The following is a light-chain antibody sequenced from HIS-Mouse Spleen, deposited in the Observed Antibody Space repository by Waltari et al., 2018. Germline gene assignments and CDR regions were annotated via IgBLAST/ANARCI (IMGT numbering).Light chain of an antibody. CDR3: CSYAGSYTGV. J-gene: IGLJ1*01. CDR1: SSDVGGYNY. CDR2: DVS. Sequence: QSALTQPRSVSGSPGQSVTISCTGTSSDVGGYNYVSWYQQHPGKAPQLMIYDVSKRPSGVPDRFSGSKSGNTASLTISGLQAEDEADYCCCSYAGSYTGVFGTGTKVTVL. V-gene: IGLV2-11*01.